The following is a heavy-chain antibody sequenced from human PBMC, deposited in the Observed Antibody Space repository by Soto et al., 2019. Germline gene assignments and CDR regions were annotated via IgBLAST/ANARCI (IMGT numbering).Heavy chain of an antibody. Sequence: VQLVQSGAEVKKPGSSVKVSCKASGGTFSSYAISWVRQAPGQGLEWMGGIIPIFGTANYAQKFQGRVTITADESTSTAYMELSSLRSEDTAVYYCARDLDYYDSSGYYYYYYYGMDVWGQGTTVTVSS. V-gene: IGHV1-69*01. CDR3: ARDLDYYDSSGYYYYYYYGMDV. CDR1: GGTFSSYA. CDR2: IIPIFGTA. J-gene: IGHJ6*02. D-gene: IGHD3-22*01.